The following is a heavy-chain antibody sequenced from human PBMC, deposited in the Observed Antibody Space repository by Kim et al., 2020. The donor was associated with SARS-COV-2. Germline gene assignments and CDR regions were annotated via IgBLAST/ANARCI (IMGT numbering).Heavy chain of an antibody. V-gene: IGHV3-9*01. Sequence: GRFTISRDNAKNSLYLQMNSLRAEDTALYYCAKVADMGAPVALLPGAFDIWGQGTMVTVSS. D-gene: IGHD3-3*02. J-gene: IGHJ3*02. CDR3: AKVADMGAPVALLPGAFDI.